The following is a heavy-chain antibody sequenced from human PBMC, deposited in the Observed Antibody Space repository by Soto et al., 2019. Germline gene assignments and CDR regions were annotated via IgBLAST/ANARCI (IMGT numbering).Heavy chain of an antibody. CDR3: ARHTYSSSWDYYYGMDV. J-gene: IGHJ6*02. CDR1: GYSFTSYW. CDR2: IDPSDSYT. D-gene: IGHD6-13*01. V-gene: IGHV5-10-1*01. Sequence: PGESLKISCKGSGYSFTSYWISWVRQMPGKGLEWMGRIDPSDSYTNYSPSFQGHVTISADKSISTAYLQWSSLKASDTAMYYCARHTYSSSWDYYYGMDVWGQGTTVTV.